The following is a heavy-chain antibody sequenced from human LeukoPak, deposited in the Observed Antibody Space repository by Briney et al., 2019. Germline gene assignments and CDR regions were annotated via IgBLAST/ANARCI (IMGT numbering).Heavy chain of an antibody. CDR2: ISGSGGST. CDR1: GFTLSSYA. Sequence: PGGSLRLSCAASGFTLSSYAMSWVRQAPGKGLEWVSAISGSGGSTYYADSVKGRFTISRDNSKNTLYLQMSSLRAEDTAVYYCAKGTGIAAAGPDLAWDYWGQGTLVTVSS. J-gene: IGHJ4*02. CDR3: AKGTGIAAAGPDLAWDY. D-gene: IGHD6-13*01. V-gene: IGHV3-23*01.